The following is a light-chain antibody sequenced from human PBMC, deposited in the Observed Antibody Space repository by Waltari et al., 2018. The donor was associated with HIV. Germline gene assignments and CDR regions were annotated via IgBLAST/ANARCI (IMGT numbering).Light chain of an antibody. J-gene: IGKJ2*03. V-gene: IGKV4-1*01. CDR2: CAP. Sequence: DIVLTQSPDSMAVSMGEGATVDCTSSQTVWYSSANRDYLAWYQVRPGQPPQLLIYCAPTRQSGVPDRFSGSGSWTHSTLTISGLQDEDVAIYYCQQYYTTPQSFGQGTRLEI. CDR3: QQYYTTPQS. CDR1: QTVWYSSANRDY.